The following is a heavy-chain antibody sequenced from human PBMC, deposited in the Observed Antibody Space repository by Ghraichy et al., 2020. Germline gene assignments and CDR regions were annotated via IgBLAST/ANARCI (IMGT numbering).Heavy chain of an antibody. CDR1: GGSFSGYY. D-gene: IGHD2-15*01. Sequence: SETLSLTCAVYGGSFSGYYWSWIRQPPGKGLEWIGEINHSGNTNYNPSLKSRVTISVDTSKNQFSLKLSSVTAADTAVYYCARVGKVLAGSNWFDPWGQGTLVTVSS. J-gene: IGHJ5*02. CDR3: ARVGKVLAGSNWFDP. CDR2: INHSGNT. V-gene: IGHV4-34*01.